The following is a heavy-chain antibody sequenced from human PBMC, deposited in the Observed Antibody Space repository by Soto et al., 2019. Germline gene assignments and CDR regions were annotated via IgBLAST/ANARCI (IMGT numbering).Heavy chain of an antibody. CDR3: ARARVAGTFFDY. D-gene: IGHD6-19*01. CDR2: INHVGIT. CDR1: GGSFRGFY. V-gene: IGHV4-34*01. J-gene: IGHJ4*02. Sequence: SETLSLTCAVSGGSFRGFYLTWIRQCPGKGLEWLGDINHVGITNDNPSLKSRVSIPVDTSKSQFSLKLSSVTAADTAVSYCARARVAGTFFDYWGQGTLVTVSS.